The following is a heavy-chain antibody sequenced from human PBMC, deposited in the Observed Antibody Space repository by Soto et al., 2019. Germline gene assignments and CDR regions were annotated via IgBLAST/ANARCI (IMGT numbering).Heavy chain of an antibody. J-gene: IGHJ6*02. CDR3: ARFPSYGYSSSWYTKEYYYYYYGMDV. CDR1: GGSISSSSYY. V-gene: IGHV4-39*01. Sequence: SETLSLTCTVSGGSISSSSYYWGWIRQPPGKGLEWIGSIYYSGSTYYNPSLKSRVTISVDTSKSQFSLKLSSVTAADTAVYYCARFPSYGYSSSWYTKEYYYYYYGMDVWGQGTTVTVSS. CDR2: IYYSGST. D-gene: IGHD6-13*01.